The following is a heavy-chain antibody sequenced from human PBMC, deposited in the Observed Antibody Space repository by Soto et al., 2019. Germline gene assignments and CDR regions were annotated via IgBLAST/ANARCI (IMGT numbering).Heavy chain of an antibody. CDR1: GYSFTSYW. CDR2: IDPSDSYT. Sequence: PGESLKISCKGSGYSFTSYWISWVRQMPGKGLEWMGRIDPSDSYTNYSPSFQGHVTISADKSISTAYLQWSSLKASDTAMYYCARHPQRYYYDSSGYGVDFDYWGQGTLVTVYS. CDR3: ARHPQRYYYDSSGYGVDFDY. D-gene: IGHD3-22*01. J-gene: IGHJ4*02. V-gene: IGHV5-10-1*01.